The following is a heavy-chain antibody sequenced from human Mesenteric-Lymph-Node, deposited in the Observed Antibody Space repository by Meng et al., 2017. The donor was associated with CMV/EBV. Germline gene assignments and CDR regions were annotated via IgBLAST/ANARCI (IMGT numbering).Heavy chain of an antibody. Sequence: GGSLRLSCTASGFTFGDYAMSWVRQAPGKGLEWVGFIRSKAYGGTTEYAASVKGRFTISRDDSKSIDYLQMNSLKTEDTAVYFCTGDEWGGYCSSTSCQSYGMDVWGQGTTVTVSS. V-gene: IGHV3-49*04. CDR3: TGDEWGGYCSSTSCQSYGMDV. D-gene: IGHD2-2*01. CDR2: IRSKAYGGTT. J-gene: IGHJ6*02. CDR1: GFTFGDYA.